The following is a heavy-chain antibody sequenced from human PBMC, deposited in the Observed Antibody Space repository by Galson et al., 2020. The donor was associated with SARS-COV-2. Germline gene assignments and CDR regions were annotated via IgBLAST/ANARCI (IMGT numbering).Heavy chain of an antibody. J-gene: IGHJ5*02. V-gene: IGHV4-39*01. Sequence: SETLSLTCTVSGGSMSSSSLYWGWIRQPPGRGLEWIGTIYSGGTTYYNLSLKSRVTISVHTSKNQLSLNLSSVTAADTAVYYCARQSGGPGDGFWSGYHPQGWFDPWGQGTLVTVSS. D-gene: IGHD3-3*01. CDR1: GGSMSSSSLY. CDR2: IYSGGTT. CDR3: ARQSGGPGDGFWSGYHPQGWFDP.